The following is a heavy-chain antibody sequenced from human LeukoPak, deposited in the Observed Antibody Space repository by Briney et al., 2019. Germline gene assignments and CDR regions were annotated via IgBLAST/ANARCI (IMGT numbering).Heavy chain of an antibody. CDR1: GGSISSSSYY. D-gene: IGHD6-19*01. CDR3: ARRYSSGIDY. CDR2: IYYSGST. Sequence: SETLSLTCTVPGGSISSSSYYWGWIRQPPGKGLEWIGSIYYSGSTYYNPSLKSRVTISVDTSKNQFSLKLSSVTAADTAVYYCARRYSSGIDYWGQGTLVTVSS. J-gene: IGHJ4*02. V-gene: IGHV4-39*01.